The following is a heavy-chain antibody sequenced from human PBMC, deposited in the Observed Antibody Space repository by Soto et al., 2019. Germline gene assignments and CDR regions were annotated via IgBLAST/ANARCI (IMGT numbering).Heavy chain of an antibody. D-gene: IGHD2-8*01. CDR1: GFTFSTYA. J-gene: IGHJ6*03. Sequence: EVQLLESGGGLVQPGGSLRLSCAASGFTFSTYAMSWVRQAPGKGLEWVSTLTTSVGNTYYADSVQGRFTISRDNSKNTLYMQMNSMRANDTDVYYCAVRYCTNGVCYTNYYYYIDVWGKVTTVTVSS. CDR2: LTTSVGNT. V-gene: IGHV3-23*01. CDR3: AVRYCTNGVCYTNYYYYIDV.